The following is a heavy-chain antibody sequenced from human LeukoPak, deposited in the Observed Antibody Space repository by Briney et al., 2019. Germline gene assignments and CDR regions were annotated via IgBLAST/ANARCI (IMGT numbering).Heavy chain of an antibody. CDR2: VYTSGST. Sequence: SETLSLTCTVSGSSITSYYWTWIRQPTGKGLEWIGRVYTSGSTNYNPSLKSRVTMSVHTSKNQFSLKLSSVTAADTAVYYCARRRSYSSFDYWGQGTLVTVSS. CDR3: ARRRSYSSFDY. V-gene: IGHV4-4*07. J-gene: IGHJ4*02. CDR1: GSSITSYY. D-gene: IGHD1-26*01.